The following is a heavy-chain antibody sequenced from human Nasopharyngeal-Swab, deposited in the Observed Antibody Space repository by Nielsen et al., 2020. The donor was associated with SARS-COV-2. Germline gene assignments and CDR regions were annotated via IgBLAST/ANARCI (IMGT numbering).Heavy chain of an antibody. CDR3: ARDAQNRYCSGGSCYSSVDYYYYGMDV. V-gene: IGHV1-18*01. Sequence: ASVKVSCKASGYTFTSYGISWVRQAPGQGLEWMGWISAYNGNTNYAQKLQGRVTMTTDTSTSTAYMELRSLRSEDTAVYYCARDAQNRYCSGGSCYSSVDYYYYGMDVWGQGTTVTVSS. CDR1: GYTFTSYG. D-gene: IGHD2-15*01. J-gene: IGHJ6*02. CDR2: ISAYNGNT.